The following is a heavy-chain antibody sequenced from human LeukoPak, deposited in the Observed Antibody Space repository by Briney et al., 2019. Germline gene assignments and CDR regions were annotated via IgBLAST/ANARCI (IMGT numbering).Heavy chain of an antibody. V-gene: IGHV3-23*01. D-gene: IGHD2-15*01. J-gene: IGHJ3*02. Sequence: PGGSLRLSCAVSGFTFSSHGMNWVRQAPGKGLEWVSGISGSGDSRWYADSVKGRFTISRDNSKSTLFLQMNSLRADDTALYYCARDRLSVAFDIWGQGTMVTVSS. CDR3: ARDRLSVAFDI. CDR2: ISGSGDSR. CDR1: GFTFSSHG.